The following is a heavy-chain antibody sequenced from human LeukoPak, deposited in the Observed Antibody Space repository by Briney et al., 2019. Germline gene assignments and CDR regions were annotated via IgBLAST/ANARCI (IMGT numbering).Heavy chain of an antibody. J-gene: IGHJ4*02. CDR1: GFSLSTRGVG. CDR3: AHRRFYFDY. CDR2: IYLDGDK. V-gene: IGHV2-5*02. Sequence: CGPTLANPTQTLTLTCTFSGFSLSTRGVGVGWIRQLPGKALEWLSLIYLDGDKRYSPSLKSRLTITKDTSKNQVVLTMTNMDPVDTATYYCAHRRFYFDYWGQGTLVTVSS.